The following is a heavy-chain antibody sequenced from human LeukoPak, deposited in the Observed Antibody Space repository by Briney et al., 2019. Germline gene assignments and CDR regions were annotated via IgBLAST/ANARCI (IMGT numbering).Heavy chain of an antibody. V-gene: IGHV3-21*01. D-gene: IGHD4-17*01. CDR3: ARDTTYDYGVYHSFDY. Sequence: GGSLRLSCAASGFTFSSYSMNWVRQAPGKGLEWVSSISSSSSYIYYADSVKGRFTISRDNAKNSLYLQMNSLRAEDTAVYYCARDTTYDYGVYHSFDYWGQGTLVTVSS. CDR1: GFTFSSYS. CDR2: ISSSSSYI. J-gene: IGHJ4*02.